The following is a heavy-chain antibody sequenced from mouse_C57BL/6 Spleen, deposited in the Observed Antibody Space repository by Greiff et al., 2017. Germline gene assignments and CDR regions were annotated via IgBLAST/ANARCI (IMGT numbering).Heavy chain of an antibody. CDR3: ALFDY. CDR2: IDPSDSYT. CDR1: GYTFTSYW. V-gene: IGHV1-69*01. J-gene: IGHJ2*01. Sequence: QVQLQQPGAELVMPGASVKLSCKASGYTFTSYWMHWVKQRPGQGLEWIGEIDPSDSYTNYNQKFKGKSTLTVDKSSSTAYMPLSSLTSEDSAVYYCALFDYWGQGTTLTVSS.